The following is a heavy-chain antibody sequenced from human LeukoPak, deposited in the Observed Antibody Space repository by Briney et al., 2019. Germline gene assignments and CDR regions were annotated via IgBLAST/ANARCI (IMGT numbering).Heavy chain of an antibody. D-gene: IGHD2-2*01. V-gene: IGHV4-34*01. CDR2: INHSGST. CDR1: GFTFSDYY. Sequence: GSLRLSCAASGFTFSDYYMSWIRQPPGKGLEWIGEINHSGSTNYNPSLKSRVTISVDTSKNQFSLKLSSVTAADTAVYYCARGLGIVVVPAAKYAFDIWGQGTMVTVSS. J-gene: IGHJ3*02. CDR3: ARGLGIVVVPAAKYAFDI.